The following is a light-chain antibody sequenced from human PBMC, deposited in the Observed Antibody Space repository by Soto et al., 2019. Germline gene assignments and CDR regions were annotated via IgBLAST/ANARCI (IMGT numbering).Light chain of an antibody. CDR1: SSDVGGYNY. J-gene: IGLJ1*01. CDR2: EVS. Sequence: QSVLTQPASVSGSLGQSITISCTGTSSDVGGYNYVSWYQQHPGKAPKVIIYEVSNRPSGVSNRFSGSKSGNTASLTISGLQPEDEAHYYCSSYTSISTYVFGTGTKVTVL. CDR3: SSYTSISTYV. V-gene: IGLV2-14*01.